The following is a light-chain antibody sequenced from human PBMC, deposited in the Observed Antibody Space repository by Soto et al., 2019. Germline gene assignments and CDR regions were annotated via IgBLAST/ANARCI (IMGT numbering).Light chain of an antibody. CDR3: QQYAYWPET. Sequence: EVMMTQFPDTVSVTPGETVTLSCGANQSVRTNLAWYQQRPGQAPRLLIHYSSTRASDIPARFSGSGSGTNFTLAISSLQSEDFAVYYCQQYAYWPETFGQGTQVDIK. CDR1: QSVRTN. V-gene: IGKV3D-15*01. CDR2: YSS. J-gene: IGKJ1*01.